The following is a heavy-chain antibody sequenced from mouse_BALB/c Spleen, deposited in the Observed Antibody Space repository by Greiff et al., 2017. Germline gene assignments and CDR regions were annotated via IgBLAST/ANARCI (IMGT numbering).Heavy chain of an antibody. Sequence: QVQLQQSGAELMKPGASVKISCKATGYTFSSYWIEWVKQRPGHGLEWIGEILPGSGSTNYNEKFKGKATFTADTSSNTAYMQLSSLTSEDSAVYYCARGEFITTATYAMDYWGQGTSVTVSS. CDR3: ARGEFITTATYAMDY. V-gene: IGHV1-9*01. CDR2: ILPGSGST. CDR1: GYTFSSYW. J-gene: IGHJ4*01. D-gene: IGHD1-2*01.